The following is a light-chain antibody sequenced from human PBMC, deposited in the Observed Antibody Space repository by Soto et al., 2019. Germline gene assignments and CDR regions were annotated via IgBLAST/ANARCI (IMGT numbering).Light chain of an antibody. CDR1: TIEIGSAKY. CDR2: EVN. Sequence: QSALAQPASVSGSPGQSITISCTGSTIEIGSAKYVSWYQQHPGKAPKVMIYEVNNRPSGVSNRFSGSKSGNTASLTISGLQAEDEADYYCSSHSSSSTDYVFGTGTKLTVL. J-gene: IGLJ1*01. CDR3: SSHSSSSTDYV. V-gene: IGLV2-14*01.